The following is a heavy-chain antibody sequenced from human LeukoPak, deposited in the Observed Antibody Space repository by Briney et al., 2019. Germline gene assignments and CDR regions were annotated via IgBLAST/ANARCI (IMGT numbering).Heavy chain of an antibody. CDR3: ARVWASGSYFRRPGDY. CDR1: GYTFTSYG. J-gene: IGHJ4*02. V-gene: IGHV1-18*01. D-gene: IGHD1-26*01. CDR2: ISAYNGNT. Sequence: GASVKVSCKASGYTFTSYGISWVRQAPGQGLEWMGWISAYNGNTNYAQKLQGRVTMTTDTSTSTAYMELRSLRSDDTAVYYCARVWASGSYFRRPGDYWGQGTLVTVSS.